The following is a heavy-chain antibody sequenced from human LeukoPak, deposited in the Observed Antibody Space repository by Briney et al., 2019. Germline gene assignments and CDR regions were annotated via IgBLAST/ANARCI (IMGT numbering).Heavy chain of an antibody. CDR2: IYTSGST. Sequence: SETLSLTCTVSGGSISSYYWGWIRQPAGKGLEWIGRIYTSGSTNYNPSLKSRVTMSVDTSKNQFSLKLSSVTAADTAVYYCARDAPYYDILTGYSPFDPWGQGTLVTVSS. CDR1: GGSISSYY. CDR3: ARDAPYYDILTGYSPFDP. D-gene: IGHD3-9*01. V-gene: IGHV4-4*07. J-gene: IGHJ5*02.